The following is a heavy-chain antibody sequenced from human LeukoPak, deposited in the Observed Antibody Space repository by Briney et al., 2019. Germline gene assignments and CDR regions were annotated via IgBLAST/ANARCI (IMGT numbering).Heavy chain of an antibody. CDR2: MYTSGST. D-gene: IGHD6-6*01. V-gene: IGHV4-61*02. CDR3: ARGYCSSSTFYYYYYYMDV. J-gene: IGHJ6*03. CDR1: GGSISSASYY. Sequence: PSETLSLTCTVSGGSISSASYYWNWIRQSAGKGLEWIGRMYTSGSTNYNPSLKSRVTISADTSKNQFSLKLSSVTAADTAVYYCARGYCSSSTFYYYYYYMDVWGKGTPVTVSS.